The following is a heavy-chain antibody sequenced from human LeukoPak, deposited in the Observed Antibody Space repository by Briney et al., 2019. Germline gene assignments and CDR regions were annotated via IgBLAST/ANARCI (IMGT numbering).Heavy chain of an antibody. CDR1: GGSISSSSYY. V-gene: IGHV4-39*01. D-gene: IGHD3-22*01. CDR3: ARVTAHDGSDYYRYYFDY. Sequence: PSETLSLTCTVSGGSISSSSYYWGWIRQPPGKGLEWIGSIYYSGSTYYNPSLKSRVTISVDTSKNQFSLKLSSVTAADTAVYYCARVTAHDGSDYYRYYFDYWGQGTLVTVSS. J-gene: IGHJ4*02. CDR2: IYYSGST.